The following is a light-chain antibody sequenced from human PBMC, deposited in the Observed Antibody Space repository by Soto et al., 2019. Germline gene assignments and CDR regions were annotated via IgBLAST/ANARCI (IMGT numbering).Light chain of an antibody. V-gene: IGLV1-40*01. J-gene: IGLJ2*01. CDR2: DND. CDR1: SSNIGAGYD. CDR3: QSYDNSLSANVV. Sequence: QSVLTQPPSVSGAPGQRVTISCTGSSSNIGAGYDVHWYQQLPGTAPKLLIFDNDNRPSGVPDRFSGAKSGTSASLAITGLQPEDEAEYYCQSYDNSLSANVVFGGGTKLTVL.